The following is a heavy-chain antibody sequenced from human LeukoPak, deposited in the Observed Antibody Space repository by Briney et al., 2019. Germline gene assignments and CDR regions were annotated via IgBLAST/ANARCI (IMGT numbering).Heavy chain of an antibody. D-gene: IGHD3-16*01. CDR2: IIDSGDIT. CDR3: AKLGGQEVYNYYVGV. J-gene: IGHJ6*03. CDR1: GFTFSYA. Sequence: TGGSLRLSCEASGFTFSYAMSWVRQAPGKGLEWVSGIIDSGDITYYANSVKGRFTISRDNSKNTLYLQMNSLRAEDTAVYYCAKLGGQEVYNYYVGVWGKGTTVAVSS. V-gene: IGHV3-23*01.